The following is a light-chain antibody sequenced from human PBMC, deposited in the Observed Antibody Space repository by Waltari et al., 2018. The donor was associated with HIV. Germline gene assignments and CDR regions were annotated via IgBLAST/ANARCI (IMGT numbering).Light chain of an antibody. CDR3: QSYDSNLSGL. CDR1: SSHLWAGYV. Sequence: QSELTQPPSVSAAPAQRVTISCTASSSHLWAGYVVPWYQQVQGRATKVVIYGNSNRPSGVPDRFSGSKSGSSASLVITGLQSEDEADYYCQSYDSNLSGLFGGGTKVTVL. V-gene: IGLV1-40*01. J-gene: IGLJ2*01. CDR2: GNS.